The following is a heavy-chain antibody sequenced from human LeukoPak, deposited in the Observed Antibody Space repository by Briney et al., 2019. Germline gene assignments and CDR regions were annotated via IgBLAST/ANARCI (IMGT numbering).Heavy chain of an antibody. V-gene: IGHV3-30*02. CDR2: IRYDGSNK. J-gene: IGHJ4*02. CDR1: GFTFSSYW. Sequence: GGSLRLSCAASGFTFSSYWMSWVRQAPGKGLEWVAFIRYDGSNKYYTDSVKGRFTISRDNSKNTLFLQMNSLRAEDTAVYYCANGEGSGSYSLDYWGQGTLVTVSS. CDR3: ANGEGSGSYSLDY. D-gene: IGHD3-10*01.